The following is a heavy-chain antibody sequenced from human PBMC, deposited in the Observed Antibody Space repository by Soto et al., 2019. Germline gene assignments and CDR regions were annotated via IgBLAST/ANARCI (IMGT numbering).Heavy chain of an antibody. D-gene: IGHD2-2*01. CDR3: AGRCDGTNCLAHFDY. CDR2: IIPIFGTP. CDR1: GGTFNNYV. Sequence: QGQLVQSGAEVKKPGSSVKVSCRASGGTFNNYVINWVRQAHGQGLEWMAGIIPIFGTPNYAQKFQGRVTITADKSTSTAYMELNSLRSEDTAVYYCAGRCDGTNCLAHFDYWGQGTLVTVSS. V-gene: IGHV1-69*06. J-gene: IGHJ4*02.